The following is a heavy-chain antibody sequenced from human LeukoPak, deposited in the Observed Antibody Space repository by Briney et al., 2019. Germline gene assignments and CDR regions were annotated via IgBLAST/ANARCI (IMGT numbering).Heavy chain of an antibody. CDR1: GGSFSGYY. Sequence: SETLSLTCAVYGGSFSGYYWSWIRQPPGKGLEWIGEIYHSGSTNYNPSLKSRVTISVDKSKNQFSLKLSSVTAADTAVYYCARDPAAEGDYYYYYMDVWGKGTTVTVSS. D-gene: IGHD6-13*01. J-gene: IGHJ6*03. CDR2: IYHSGST. V-gene: IGHV4-34*01. CDR3: ARDPAAEGDYYYYYMDV.